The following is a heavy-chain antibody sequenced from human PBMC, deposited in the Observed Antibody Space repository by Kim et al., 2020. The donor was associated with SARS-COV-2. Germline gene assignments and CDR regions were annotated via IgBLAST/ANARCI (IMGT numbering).Heavy chain of an antibody. CDR1: GGTFSSYA. V-gene: IGHV1-69*13. Sequence: SVKVSCKASGGTFSSYAISWVRQAPGQGLEWMGGIIPIFGTANYAQKFQGRVTITADESTSTAYMELSSLRSEDTAVYYCARRDGYNYHYYYGMGVWGQGTTVTVSS. D-gene: IGHD5-12*01. CDR2: IIPIFGTA. CDR3: ARRDGYNYHYYYGMGV. J-gene: IGHJ6*02.